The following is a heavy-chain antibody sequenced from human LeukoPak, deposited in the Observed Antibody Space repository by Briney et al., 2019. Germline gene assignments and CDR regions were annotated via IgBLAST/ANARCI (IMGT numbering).Heavy chain of an antibody. CDR2: INPNSGGT. J-gene: IGHJ4*02. D-gene: IGHD4-11*01. CDR3: ARADDYSNYGSFGY. CDR1: GYTFTGYY. V-gene: IGHV1-2*02. Sequence: GASVKVSCKASGYTFTGYYMHWVRQAPGQGLEWMGWINPNSGGTDYAQKFQGRVTMTRDTSISTAYMELSRLRSDDTAVYYCARADDYSNYGSFGYWGQGTLVTVSS.